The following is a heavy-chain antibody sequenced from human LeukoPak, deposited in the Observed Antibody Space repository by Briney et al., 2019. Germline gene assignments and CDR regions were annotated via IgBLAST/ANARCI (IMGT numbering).Heavy chain of an antibody. CDR1: GGSVSSGSYY. CDR3: ARENYYGSGKIDY. CDR2: IHYSGSA. V-gene: IGHV4-61*01. Sequence: SETLSLTCTVSGGSVSSGSYYWTWIRQPPGKGLEWIGYIHYSGSANYNPSLKSRVTISVDTSKNQFSLKLSSVTAADTAVYYCARENYYGSGKIDYWGQGTLITVSS. J-gene: IGHJ4*02. D-gene: IGHD3-10*01.